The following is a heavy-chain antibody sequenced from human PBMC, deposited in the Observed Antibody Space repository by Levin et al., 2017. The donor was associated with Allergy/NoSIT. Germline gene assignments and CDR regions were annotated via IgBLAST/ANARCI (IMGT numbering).Heavy chain of an antibody. D-gene: IGHD3-16*01. V-gene: IGHV3-30-3*01. CDR1: GFTFSSYA. Sequence: GGSLRLSCAASGFTFSSYAMHWVRQAPGKGLEWVAVISYDGSNKYYADSVKGRFTISRDNSKNTLYLQMNSLRAEDTAVYYCARDDYNNLWAFDIWGQGTMVTVSS. CDR3: ARDDYNNLWAFDI. CDR2: ISYDGSNK. J-gene: IGHJ3*02.